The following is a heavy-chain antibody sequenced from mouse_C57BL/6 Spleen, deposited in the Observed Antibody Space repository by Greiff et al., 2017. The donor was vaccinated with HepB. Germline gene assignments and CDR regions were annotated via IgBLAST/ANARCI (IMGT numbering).Heavy chain of an antibody. J-gene: IGHJ2*01. CDR1: GFTFSDYG. V-gene: IGHV5-17*01. CDR3: ARGDSSGYDY. D-gene: IGHD3-2*02. CDR2: ISSGSSTI. Sequence: EVKVEESGGGLVKPGGSLKLSCAASGFTFSDYGMHWVRQAPEKGLEWVAYISSGSSTIYYADTVKGRFTISRDNAKNTLFLQMTSLRSEDTAMYYCARGDSSGYDYWGQGTTLTVSS.